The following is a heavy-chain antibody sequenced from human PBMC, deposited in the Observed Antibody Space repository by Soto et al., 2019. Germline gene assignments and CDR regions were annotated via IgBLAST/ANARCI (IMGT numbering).Heavy chain of an antibody. CDR3: AGSPARSYYGSGAHAAWFDP. Sequence: SETLSLTCTVSGGSISSGDYYWSWIRQPPGKGLEWIGYIYYSGSTYYNPSLKSRVTISVDTSKNQFSLKLSSVTAADTAVYYCAGSPARSYYGSGAHAAWFDPWGQGTLVTVSS. CDR1: GGSISSGDYY. J-gene: IGHJ5*02. V-gene: IGHV4-30-4*01. CDR2: IYYSGST. D-gene: IGHD3-10*01.